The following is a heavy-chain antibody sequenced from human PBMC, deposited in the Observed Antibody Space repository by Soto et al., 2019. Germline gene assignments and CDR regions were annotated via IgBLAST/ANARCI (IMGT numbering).Heavy chain of an antibody. J-gene: IGHJ4*02. CDR1: GYTFTGYH. CDR2: INPNSGGT. D-gene: IGHD3-22*01. V-gene: IGHV1-2*04. CDR3: WLDY. Sequence: ASVKVSCKASGYTFTGYHMHRVRQAPGQGLEWLGWINPNSGGTNYAQKFQGWVTMTRDTSISTAYMELSSLRSDDTAVSGGWLDYWGQGTPVTVSS.